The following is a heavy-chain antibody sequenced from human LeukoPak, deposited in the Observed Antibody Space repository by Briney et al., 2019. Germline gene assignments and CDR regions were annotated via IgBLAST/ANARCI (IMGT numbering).Heavy chain of an antibody. V-gene: IGHV4-59*10. CDR3: ARAEGVRGAFDI. D-gene: IGHD1-14*01. CDR1: GGSFSGYY. Sequence: SETLSLTCAVYGGSFSGYYWSWIRQPAGKGLEWIGRIYTSGSTNYNPSLKSRVTISVDTSKNQFSLKLSSVTAADTAVYYCARAEGVRGAFDIWGQGTMVTVSS. CDR2: IYTSGST. J-gene: IGHJ3*02.